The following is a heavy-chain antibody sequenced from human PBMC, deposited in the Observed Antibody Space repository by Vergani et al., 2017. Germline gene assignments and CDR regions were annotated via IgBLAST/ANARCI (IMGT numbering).Heavy chain of an antibody. CDR1: GGTFSSYT. D-gene: IGHD6-19*01. V-gene: IGHV1-69*08. CDR3: AGDREWLDDY. CDR2: IIPILGIA. Sequence: QVQLVQSGAEVKKPGSSVKVSCKASGGTFSSYTISWVRQAPGQGLEWMGRIIPILGIANYAQKFQGRVMITADKSTSTAYMELSSLRSEDTAVYYCAGDREWLDDYWGQGTLVTVSS. J-gene: IGHJ4*02.